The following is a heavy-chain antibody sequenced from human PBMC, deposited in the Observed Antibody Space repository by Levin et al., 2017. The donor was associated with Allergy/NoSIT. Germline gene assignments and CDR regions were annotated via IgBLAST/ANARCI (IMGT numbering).Heavy chain of an antibody. J-gene: IGHJ6*02. V-gene: IGHV3-7*01. CDR2: IKQDGSET. Sequence: GGSLRLSFAASGFTFTSFWMTWVRQAPGKGLEWVANIKQDGSETYYVDSVKGRFTISRDNAKNSVYLQMNSLRVDDTAVYYCAREEGWGYHYGMDVWGPGTTVTVSS. D-gene: IGHD3-16*02. CDR3: AREEGWGYHYGMDV. CDR1: GFTFTSFW.